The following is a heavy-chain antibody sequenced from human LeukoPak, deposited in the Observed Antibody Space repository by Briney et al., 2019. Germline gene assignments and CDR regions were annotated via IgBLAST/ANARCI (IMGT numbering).Heavy chain of an antibody. D-gene: IGHD6-13*01. CDR2: IKQDGSEK. CDR3: ARGPGYSSSWAYFDY. J-gene: IGHJ4*02. V-gene: IGHV3-7*01. Sequence: GGSLRLSCAVSGFTFSRYWMSWVRQAPGKGLEWVANIKQDGSEKYYVDSVKGRFTISRDNAKNSLYLQMNSLRAEDTAVYYCARGPGYSSSWAYFDYWGQGTLVTVSS. CDR1: GFTFSRYW.